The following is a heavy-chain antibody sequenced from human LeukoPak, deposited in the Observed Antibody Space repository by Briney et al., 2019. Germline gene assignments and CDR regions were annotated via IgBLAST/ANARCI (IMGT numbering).Heavy chain of an antibody. CDR1: GYTFTDYY. Sequence: ASVKVSCKASGYTFTDYYMHWVRQAPGQGLEWMGRINPDSGGTNYAQNFQGRVTMTRDTSISTAYMELNRLTSDDTAMYYCARTNYYDSNGHFDYWGPRTRVTVSS. CDR3: ARTNYYDSNGHFDY. J-gene: IGHJ4*02. D-gene: IGHD3-22*01. CDR2: INPDSGGT. V-gene: IGHV1-2*06.